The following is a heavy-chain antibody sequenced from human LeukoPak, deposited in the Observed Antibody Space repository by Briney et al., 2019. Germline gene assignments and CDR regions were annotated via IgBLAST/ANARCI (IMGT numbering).Heavy chain of an antibody. J-gene: IGHJ4*02. CDR3: ARRGGGWSFDY. CDR1: GYTFTNYS. D-gene: IGHD3-16*01. CDR2: INPSGGST. Sequence: ASVKVSCKASGYTFTNYSMHWVRQAPGQGLEWMGIINPSGGSTNYAQKFRGRVTMTRDTSTSTVYMELSSLRSEDTAVYYCARRGGGWSFDYWGQGTLVTVSS. V-gene: IGHV1-46*01.